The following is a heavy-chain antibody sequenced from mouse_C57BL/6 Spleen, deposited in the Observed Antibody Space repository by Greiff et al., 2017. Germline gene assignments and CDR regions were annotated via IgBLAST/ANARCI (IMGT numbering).Heavy chain of an antibody. D-gene: IGHD1-1*01. CDR1: GFNIKDYY. CDR3: ARTTVKEYYFDY. CDR2: IDPEDGET. Sequence: VQLKQSGAELVKPGASVKLSCTASGFNIKDYYMHWVKQRTEQGLEWIGRIDPEDGETKYAPKFQGKATITADTSSNTAYLQLSSLTSEDTAVYYCARTTVKEYYFDYWGQGTTLTVSS. J-gene: IGHJ2*01. V-gene: IGHV14-2*01.